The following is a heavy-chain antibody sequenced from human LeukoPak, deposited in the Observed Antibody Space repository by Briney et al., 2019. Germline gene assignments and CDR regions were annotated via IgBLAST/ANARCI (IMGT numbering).Heavy chain of an antibody. D-gene: IGHD3/OR15-3a*01. J-gene: IGHJ6*03. CDR2: IEQDGGEE. CDR3: ARWFHTANCWTGYYTQDYCYYMDV. CDR1: GFTFTNHW. Sequence: GGSLRLSCAASGFTFTNHWMTWVRQAPGKGLEWVANIEQDGGEEYYVDSVKGRFTISRDNAKNSLYLHMNSLRVEDTAVYYCARWFHTANCWTGYYTQDYCYYMDVWGKGTTVTVSS. V-gene: IGHV3-7*01.